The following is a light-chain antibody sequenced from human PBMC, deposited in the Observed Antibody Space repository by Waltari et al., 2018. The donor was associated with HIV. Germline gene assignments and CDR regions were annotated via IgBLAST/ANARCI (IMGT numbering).Light chain of an antibody. V-gene: IGLV2-23*01. J-gene: IGLJ1*01. CDR1: SSDVGSYNL. CDR2: EGS. CDR3: CSYAGSSPYV. Sequence: QSALTQPASVSGSPGQSITLSCTATSSDVGSYNLVSWYQQPPGKAPKLMIYEGSKRPSGVSNRFSGSKSGNTASLTISGLQAEDEADYYCCSYAGSSPYVFGTGTKVTVL.